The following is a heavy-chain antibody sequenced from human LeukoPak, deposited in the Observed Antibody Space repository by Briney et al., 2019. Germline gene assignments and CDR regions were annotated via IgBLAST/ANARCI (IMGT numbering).Heavy chain of an antibody. J-gene: IGHJ4*02. CDR2: IIPILGIA. V-gene: IGHV1-69*02. CDR1: GGTFSSYT. CDR3: ARPSHDGAFDY. Sequence: SVKVSCKASGGTFSSYTISWVRQAPGQGLEWMGRIIPILGIANHAQKFQGRVTITADKSTSTAYMELSSLRSEDTAVYYCARPSHDGAFDYWGQGTLVTVSS. D-gene: IGHD3-16*01.